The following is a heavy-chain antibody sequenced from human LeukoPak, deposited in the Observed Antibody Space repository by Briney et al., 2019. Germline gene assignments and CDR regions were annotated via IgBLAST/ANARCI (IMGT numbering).Heavy chain of an antibody. CDR1: GYRFTSYG. CDR2: ISAYNGNT. Sequence: ASVKVSCKASGYRFTSYGISWVRQAPGQGLEWMGWISAYNGNTNYAQKHQGRVSMTTATSTSKAYMELRSLRSDDTAVYSCARGGDGDILTGLVFDYWGQGTLVTVSS. V-gene: IGHV1-18*01. J-gene: IGHJ4*02. D-gene: IGHD3-9*01. CDR3: ARGGDGDILTGLVFDY.